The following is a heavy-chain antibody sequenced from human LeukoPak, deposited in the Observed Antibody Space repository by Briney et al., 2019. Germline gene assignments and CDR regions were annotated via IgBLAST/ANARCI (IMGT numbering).Heavy chain of an antibody. CDR3: ARAYYDILTTDS. CDR2: IYSSGDT. D-gene: IGHD3-9*01. Sequence: PGGSLRLACTASGFTDRTNYMSWVRQAPGKGLEWVSVIYSSGDTYYADSVKGRFTISRDDSKNTLYLQMNSLRAEDTAVYFCARAYYDILTTDSWGQGTLVSVSS. J-gene: IGHJ4*02. CDR1: GFTDRTNY. V-gene: IGHV3-66*01.